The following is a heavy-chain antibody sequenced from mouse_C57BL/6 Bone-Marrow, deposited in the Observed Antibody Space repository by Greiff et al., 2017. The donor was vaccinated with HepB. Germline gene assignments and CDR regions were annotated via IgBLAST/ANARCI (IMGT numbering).Heavy chain of an antibody. Sequence: DVHLVESGGGLVQPKGSLKLSCAASGFSFNTYAMNWVRQAPGKGLEWVARIRSKSNNYATYYADSVKDRFTISRDDSESMLYLQMNNLKTEDTAMYYCVSPPGFAYWGQGTLVTVSA. V-gene: IGHV10-1*01. CDR1: GFSFNTYA. CDR2: IRSKSNNYAT. J-gene: IGHJ3*01. CDR3: VSPPGFAY.